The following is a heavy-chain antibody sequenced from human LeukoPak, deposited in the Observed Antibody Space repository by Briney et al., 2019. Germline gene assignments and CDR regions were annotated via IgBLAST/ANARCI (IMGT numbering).Heavy chain of an antibody. Sequence: SETLSLTCTVSGGSISSYYWSWIRQPPGKGLEWTGYIYYSGSTNYNPSLKSRVTISVDTSKNQFSLKLSSVTAADTAVYYCARVAGLIAARDYFDYWGQGTLVTVSS. CDR3: ARVAGLIAARDYFDY. D-gene: IGHD6-13*01. CDR1: GGSISSYY. J-gene: IGHJ4*02. V-gene: IGHV4-59*01. CDR2: IYYSGST.